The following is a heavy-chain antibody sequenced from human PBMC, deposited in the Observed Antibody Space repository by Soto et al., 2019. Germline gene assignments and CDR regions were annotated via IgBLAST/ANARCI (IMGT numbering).Heavy chain of an antibody. CDR1: GGSIRSSNYY. CDR3: ASLQVPGNVDY. J-gene: IGHJ4*02. V-gene: IGHV4-39*01. D-gene: IGHD6-13*01. Sequence: QLQLQESGPGLVKPSETLSLTCTVSGGSIRSSNYYWAWVRQPPGKGLEWIANIYYSGDTYFHPSLRNRLTVSVDTSKNQFSLKLSSLTAADTAMYYCASLQVPGNVDYWGQGTLVTVSS. CDR2: IYYSGDT.